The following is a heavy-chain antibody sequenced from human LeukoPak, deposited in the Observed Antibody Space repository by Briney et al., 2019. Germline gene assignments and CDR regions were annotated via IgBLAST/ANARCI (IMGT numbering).Heavy chain of an antibody. CDR2: INNDGTAT. J-gene: IGHJ4*02. CDR3: ATVSEY. Sequence: GSLRLSCAASGFTFSNYAVMWVRQAPGQGLEWVSGINNDGTATYYADSVKGRFTISRDNAKNTVYLQMTGLRAEDTTVYYCATVSEYWGQGTLVTVSS. V-gene: IGHV3-74*01. CDR1: GFTFSNYA.